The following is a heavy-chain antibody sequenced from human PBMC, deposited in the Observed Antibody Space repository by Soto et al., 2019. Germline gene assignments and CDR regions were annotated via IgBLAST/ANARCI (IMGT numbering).Heavy chain of an antibody. CDR3: AKDEGQITMVRGVLGYFDS. Sequence: GGSLRLSCAPSGFTFKTYAMGWVRQAPGKGLEWVSSISGSGGGTYYADSVKGRFTISRDNSRNILHLQMNSLRDEDTAVYYCAKDEGQITMVRGVLGYFDSWGQGTQVTVSS. D-gene: IGHD3-10*01. V-gene: IGHV3-23*01. J-gene: IGHJ4*02. CDR1: GFTFKTYA. CDR2: ISGSGGGT.